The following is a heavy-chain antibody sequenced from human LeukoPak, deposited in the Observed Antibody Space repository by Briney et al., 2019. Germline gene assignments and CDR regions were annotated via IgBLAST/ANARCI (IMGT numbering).Heavy chain of an antibody. Sequence: SETLSLTCTVSGYSISSGYYWSWIRQPPGKGLEWIGYIYYSGSTNYNPSLKSRVTISVDTSKNQFSLKLSSVTAADTAVYYCARGVLDQDAFDIWGQGTMVTVSS. D-gene: IGHD1/OR15-1a*01. CDR2: IYYSGST. J-gene: IGHJ3*02. CDR1: GYSISSGYY. CDR3: ARGVLDQDAFDI. V-gene: IGHV4-61*01.